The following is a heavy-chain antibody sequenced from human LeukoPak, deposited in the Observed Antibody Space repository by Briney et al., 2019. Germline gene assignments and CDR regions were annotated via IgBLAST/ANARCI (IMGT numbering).Heavy chain of an antibody. V-gene: IGHV1-8*01. J-gene: IGHJ4*02. D-gene: IGHD6-19*01. CDR2: MNPNSGNT. CDR3: TRGSSGRRDN. Sequence: GASVTVSFKSSVYTFTSCDINWVRQATGQGLGWMGWMNPNSGNTGYGQSFQGRITMTRDISIGTAYMELSNLTSEDTAIYYCTRGSSGRRDNWGQGTLVTVSA. CDR1: VYTFTSCD.